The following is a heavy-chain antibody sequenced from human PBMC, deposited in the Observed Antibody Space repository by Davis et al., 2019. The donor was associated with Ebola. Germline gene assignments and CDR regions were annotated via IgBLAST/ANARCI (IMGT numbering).Heavy chain of an antibody. V-gene: IGHV3-30*03. CDR1: GFTFSSYG. CDR3: ARKTHFDY. Sequence: PGGSLRLSCAASGFTFSSYGMHWVRQAPGKGLEWVAVISYDGSNKYYADSVKGRFAISRDNSKNTLYLQMNSLRAEDTAVYYCARKTHFDYWGQGTLVTVSS. CDR2: ISYDGSNK. J-gene: IGHJ4*02.